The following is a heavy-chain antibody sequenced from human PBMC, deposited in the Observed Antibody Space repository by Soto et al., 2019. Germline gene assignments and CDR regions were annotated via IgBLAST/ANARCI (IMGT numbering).Heavy chain of an antibody. CDR1: GFTFSSYA. CDR2: ISGSGGST. D-gene: IGHD3-3*01. Sequence: PGGSLRLSCAASGFTFSSYAMSWVRQAPGKGLEWVSAISGSGGSTYYADSVKGRFTISRDNSKNTLYLQMNSLRAEDTAVYYCAKIYYDFWSGYLDYYYYYGMDVWGQGTTVTVSS. V-gene: IGHV3-23*01. CDR3: AKIYYDFWSGYLDYYYYYGMDV. J-gene: IGHJ6*02.